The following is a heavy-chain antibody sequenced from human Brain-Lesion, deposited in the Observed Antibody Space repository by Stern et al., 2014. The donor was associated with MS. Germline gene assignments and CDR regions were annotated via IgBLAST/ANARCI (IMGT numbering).Heavy chain of an antibody. V-gene: IGHV1-2*02. J-gene: IGHJ4*02. Sequence: DPLVESGAEVKKPGASVKVSCKASGYTFTGYYMHWVRQAPGQGLEWMGWINPNNGVTSSAQKFQGRVPMTTDTSISTAYMELTRLSSDDTAVYYCAKSWNYNPLSGFDYWGQGTLIIVSS. CDR3: AKSWNYNPLSGFDY. CDR2: INPNNGVT. D-gene: IGHD3-10*01. CDR1: GYTFTGYY.